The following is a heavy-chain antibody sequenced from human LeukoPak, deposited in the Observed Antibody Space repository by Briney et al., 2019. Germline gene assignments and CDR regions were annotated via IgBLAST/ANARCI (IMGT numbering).Heavy chain of an antibody. CDR1: GFTFSSYS. CDR2: ISSSSSTI. J-gene: IGHJ4*02. CDR3: AREWESEQQLIDY. V-gene: IGHV3-48*04. Sequence: GGSLRLSCAASGFTFSSYSMNWVRQAPGKGLEWVSYISSSSSTIYYADSVKSRFTISRDNAKNSLYLQMNSLRAEDTAVYYCAREWESEQQLIDYWGQGTLVTVSS. D-gene: IGHD6-13*01.